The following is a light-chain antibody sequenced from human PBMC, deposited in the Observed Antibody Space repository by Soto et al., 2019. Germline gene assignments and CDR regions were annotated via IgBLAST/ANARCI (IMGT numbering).Light chain of an antibody. Sequence: EVLMTQFPSTLSVSPGERATLSCRASQSVGSNLAWYQHKHGQAPRLLLYAASARATGIPASFSGSGAGTEFTLTISSLQYEDFAVQYCQQYDNWPPITFGQGTRLEIK. J-gene: IGKJ5*01. V-gene: IGKV3-15*01. CDR3: QQYDNWPPIT. CDR1: QSVGSN. CDR2: AAS.